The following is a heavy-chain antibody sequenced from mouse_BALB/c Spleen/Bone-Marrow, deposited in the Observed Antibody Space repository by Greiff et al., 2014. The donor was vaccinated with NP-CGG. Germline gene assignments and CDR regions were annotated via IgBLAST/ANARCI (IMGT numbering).Heavy chain of an antibody. D-gene: IGHD2-4*01. Sequence: LQESGAELAKPGASVKMSCKASGYTFTSYWMHWVKQRPGQGLEWIGNINPSSGYTEYNQKFKDKATLTADKSSSTAYMQLSSLTSEDPAVYYCARPITTGIQAWFAYWGQGILVTVSA. CDR1: GYTFTSYW. CDR2: INPSSGYT. J-gene: IGHJ3*01. CDR3: ARPITTGIQAWFAY. V-gene: IGHV1-7*01.